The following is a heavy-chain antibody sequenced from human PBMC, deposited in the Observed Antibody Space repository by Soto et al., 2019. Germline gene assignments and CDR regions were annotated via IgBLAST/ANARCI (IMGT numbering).Heavy chain of an antibody. Sequence: GESLKISCRGSGYSFTSHRISGVRQMPGKGLEWMGRIDPDDSYTSYSPSFQGHVTISADKSIATAYLRWSSLKASDTAIYYCARRGYSYYDWHTFDLWGQGTMVTVSS. CDR1: GYSFTSHR. J-gene: IGHJ3*01. D-gene: IGHD5-12*01. CDR2: IDPDDSYT. V-gene: IGHV5-10-1*01. CDR3: ARRGYSYYDWHTFDL.